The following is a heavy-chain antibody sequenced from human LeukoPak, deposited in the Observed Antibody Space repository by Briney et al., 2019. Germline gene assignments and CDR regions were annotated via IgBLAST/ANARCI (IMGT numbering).Heavy chain of an antibody. D-gene: IGHD1-20*01. CDR1: GGSISSGSYY. CDR3: ARDNWNDDGYYYYMDV. V-gene: IGHV4-61*02. CDR2: IYTSGST. Sequence: SQTLSLTCTVSGGSISSGSYYWSWIRQPAGKGLEWIGRIYTSGSTNYNPSLKSRVTISVDTSKNQFSLKLSSVTAADTAVYYCARDNWNDDGYYYYMDVWGKGTTVTVSS. J-gene: IGHJ6*03.